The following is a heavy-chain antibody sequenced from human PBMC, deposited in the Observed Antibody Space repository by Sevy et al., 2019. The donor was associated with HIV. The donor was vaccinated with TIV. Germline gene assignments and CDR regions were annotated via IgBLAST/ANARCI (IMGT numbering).Heavy chain of an antibody. CDR2: INSDGTST. D-gene: IGHD6-13*01. V-gene: IGHV3-74*01. CDR1: GFTFSSNW. CDR3: ARSLYSTYYFDY. J-gene: IGHJ4*02. Sequence: GSLRLSCAASGFTFSSNWMYWVRQAPGKGLVWVSRINSDGTSTNYADSVKGRFTISRDNAKNTLYLQMNSLRAEDTAVYYCARSLYSTYYFDYWGQGTLVTVSS.